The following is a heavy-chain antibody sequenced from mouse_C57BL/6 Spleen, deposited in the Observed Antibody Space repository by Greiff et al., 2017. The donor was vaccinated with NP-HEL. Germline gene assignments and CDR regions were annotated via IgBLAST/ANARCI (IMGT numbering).Heavy chain of an antibody. V-gene: IGHV1-64*01. CDR3: ARGGYGGDAMDY. Sequence: QVQLKQPGAELVKPGASVKLSCKASGYTFTSYWMHWVKQRPGQGLEWIGMIHPNSGSTNYNEKFKSKATLTVDKSSSTAYMQLSSLTSEDSAVYYCARGGYGGDAMDYWGQGTSVTVSS. CDR2: IHPNSGST. J-gene: IGHJ4*01. D-gene: IGHD1-2*01. CDR1: GYTFTSYW.